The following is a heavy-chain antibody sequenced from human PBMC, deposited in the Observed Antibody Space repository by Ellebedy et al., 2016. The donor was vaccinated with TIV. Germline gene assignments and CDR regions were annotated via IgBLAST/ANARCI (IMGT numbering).Heavy chain of an antibody. CDR2: IYTSGST. J-gene: IGHJ4*02. CDR3: ARDREQYYYDSSSTFDY. CDR1: GGSISSYY. Sequence: GSLRLXCTVSGGSISSYYWSWIRQPAGKGLEWIGRIYTSGSTNYNPSLKSRVTMSVDTSKNQFSLKLSSVTAADTAVYYCARDREQYYYDSSSTFDYWGQGTLVTVSS. D-gene: IGHD3-22*01. V-gene: IGHV4-4*07.